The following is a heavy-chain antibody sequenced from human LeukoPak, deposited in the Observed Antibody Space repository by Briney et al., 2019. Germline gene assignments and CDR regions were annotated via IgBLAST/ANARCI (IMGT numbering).Heavy chain of an antibody. V-gene: IGHV4-61*02. CDR2: IYTTGNT. Sequence: SETLSLTCTVSGGSITNGGYYWSWIRQPAGKGLEWIGRIYTTGNTNYNPSLKSRLTISVDTSKNQFSLKLSSVTAADTAVYYCARQGENYSSFDYWGQGTLVTVSS. D-gene: IGHD1-7*01. J-gene: IGHJ4*02. CDR3: ARQGENYSSFDY. CDR1: GGSITNGGYY.